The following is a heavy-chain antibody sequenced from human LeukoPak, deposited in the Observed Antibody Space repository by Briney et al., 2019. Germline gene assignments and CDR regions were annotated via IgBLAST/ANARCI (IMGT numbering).Heavy chain of an antibody. Sequence: GGSLRLSCVGSGFTSIAYALTWVRQAPGKGLEWVSAISGSGGSTYYADSVKGRFTISRDNSKNTLYLQMNSLRAEDTAVYYCAKQRNHRVEVAATFDYWGQGTLVTVSS. J-gene: IGHJ4*02. D-gene: IGHD2-15*01. CDR2: ISGSGGST. V-gene: IGHV3-23*01. CDR3: AKQRNHRVEVAATFDY. CDR1: GFTSIAYA.